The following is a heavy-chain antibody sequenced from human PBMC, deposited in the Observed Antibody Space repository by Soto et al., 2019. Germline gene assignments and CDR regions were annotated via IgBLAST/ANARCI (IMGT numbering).Heavy chain of an antibody. CDR2: ISYDGSNK. CDR3: CLGVRGVSFDY. Sequence: PGGSLRLSCAASGFTFSSYGMHWVRQAPGKGLEWVAVISYDGSNKYYADSVKGRFTISRDNSKNTLYLQMNSLRAEDTAVYYCCLGVRGVSFDYWGQGTLVTVSS. J-gene: IGHJ4*02. CDR1: GFTFSSYG. D-gene: IGHD3-10*01. V-gene: IGHV3-30*03.